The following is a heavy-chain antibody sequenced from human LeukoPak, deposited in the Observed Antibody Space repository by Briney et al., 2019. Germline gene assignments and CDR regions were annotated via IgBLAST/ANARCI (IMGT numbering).Heavy chain of an antibody. CDR1: GFTFSSYA. D-gene: IGHD4-11*01. CDR2: ISYDGSNK. V-gene: IGHV3-30*04. Sequence: PGGSLRLSCAASGFTFSSYAMHWVRQAPGKGLEWVAVISYDGSNKYYADSVKGRFTFSRDNSKNTQFLQMNSLRVEDTAVYYCARGPLTTVTPYYYYYMDVWGKGTTVTVSS. J-gene: IGHJ6*03. CDR3: ARGPLTTVTPYYYYYMDV.